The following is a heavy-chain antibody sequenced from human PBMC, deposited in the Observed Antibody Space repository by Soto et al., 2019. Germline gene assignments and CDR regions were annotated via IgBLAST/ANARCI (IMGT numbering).Heavy chain of an antibody. CDR1: GYTFTSYG. D-gene: IGHD1-26*01. J-gene: IGHJ4*02. Sequence: QVQLVQSGAEVKKPGASVKVSCKASGYTFTSYGITWVRQAPGQGLEWMGWISAYNGNTNYAQKLQVRVTMTTHTSTSTAYMELSSLRSDDTAVYYCARDRGSYALDYWGQGALVTVSS. CDR2: ISAYNGNT. CDR3: ARDRGSYALDY. V-gene: IGHV1-18*01.